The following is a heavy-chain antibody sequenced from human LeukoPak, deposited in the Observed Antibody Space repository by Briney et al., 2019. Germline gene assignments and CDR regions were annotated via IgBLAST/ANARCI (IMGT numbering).Heavy chain of an antibody. CDR3: WKNRDSSGRTLDY. J-gene: IGHJ4*02. Sequence: PGGSLRLSCAASGFTFSSYAMSWVRQAPGEGLEWVSAISGSGGSTYYADSVKGRFTISRDNSKNTLYLQMNSLRAEDTAVYYCWKNRDSSGRTLDYWGQGTLVTVSS. V-gene: IGHV3-23*01. D-gene: IGHD3-22*01. CDR2: ISGSGGST. CDR1: GFTFSSYA.